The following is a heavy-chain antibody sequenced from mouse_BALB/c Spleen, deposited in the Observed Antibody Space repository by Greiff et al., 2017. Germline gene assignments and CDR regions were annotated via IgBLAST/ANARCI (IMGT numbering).Heavy chain of an antibody. CDR3: ARGEYDYDFDY. CDR2: ISSGGST. D-gene: IGHD2-4*01. J-gene: IGHJ2*01. V-gene: IGHV5-6-5*01. CDR1: GVTFSSYA. Sequence: EVQLVESGGGLVKPGGSLKLSCAASGVTFSSYAMSWVRQTPEKRLEWVASISSGGSTYYPDSVKGRFTISRDNARNILYLQMSSLRSEDTAMYYCARGEYDYDFDYWGQGTTLTVSS.